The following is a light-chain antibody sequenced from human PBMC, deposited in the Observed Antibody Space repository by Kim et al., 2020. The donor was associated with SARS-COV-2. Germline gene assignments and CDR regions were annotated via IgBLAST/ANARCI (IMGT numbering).Light chain of an antibody. V-gene: IGLV6-57*02. J-gene: IGLJ3*02. Sequence: KTVTISCTGSSGSIASNYVQWYQQRPGSAPATVIYEDNQRPSGVPDRFSGSIDSSSNSASLTISGLKTEDEADYYCQSYDSSNQVFGGGTQLTVL. CDR2: EDN. CDR1: SGSIASNY. CDR3: QSYDSSNQV.